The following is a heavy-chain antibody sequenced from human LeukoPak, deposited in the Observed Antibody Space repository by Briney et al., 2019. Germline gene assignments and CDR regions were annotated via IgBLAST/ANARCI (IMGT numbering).Heavy chain of an antibody. J-gene: IGHJ3*02. CDR1: GGTFSSYA. CDR2: IIPIFGTA. CDR3: ARDKTSGYDFDAFDI. Sequence: GASVKVSCKASGGTFSSYAISWVRQAPGQGLEWMGGIIPIFGTANYAQKFQGRVTITADESTSTAYMELSSLRSEDTAVYYCARDKTSGYDFDAFDIWGQGTMVTVSS. D-gene: IGHD5-12*01. V-gene: IGHV1-69*13.